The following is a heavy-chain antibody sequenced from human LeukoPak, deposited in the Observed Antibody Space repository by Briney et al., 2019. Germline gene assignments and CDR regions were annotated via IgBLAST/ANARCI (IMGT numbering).Heavy chain of an antibody. CDR2: IYTSGST. Sequence: SETLSLTCTVSGGSITSDYWSWIRQPARKGLEWIGRIYTSGSTNYNPSLKSRVTISVDTSKNQFSLKLSSVTAADTAVYYCARGTLGYYDFWSGSNWFDPWGQGTLVTVSS. V-gene: IGHV4-4*07. CDR1: GGSITSDY. J-gene: IGHJ5*02. D-gene: IGHD3-3*01. CDR3: ARGTLGYYDFWSGSNWFDP.